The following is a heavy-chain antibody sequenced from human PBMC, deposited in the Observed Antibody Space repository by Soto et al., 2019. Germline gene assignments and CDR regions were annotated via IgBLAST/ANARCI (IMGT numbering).Heavy chain of an antibody. V-gene: IGHV4-39*01. D-gene: IGHD6-19*01. J-gene: IGHJ4*02. CDR1: GGSISSSSYY. Sequence: QLQLQESGPGLVKPSETLSLTCTVSGGSISSSSYYWGWIRQPPGKGLEWIGSIYYSGSTYYNPSLKSRVTISGDTSKNQFSLKLSSVTAADTAVYYCASLQWRVRSLAYWGQGTLVTVSS. CDR2: IYYSGST. CDR3: ASLQWRVRSLAY.